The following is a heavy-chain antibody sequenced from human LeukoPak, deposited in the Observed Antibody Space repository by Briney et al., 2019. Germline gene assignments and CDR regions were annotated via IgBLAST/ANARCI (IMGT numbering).Heavy chain of an antibody. Sequence: GGSLRLSCLASGFTFSDYHINWVRQAPGKGLEWVSGISWNSGSIGYADSVKGRFTISRGNAKNSLYLQMNSLRAEDTALYYCAKDRGSGWPLYYYGMDVWGQGTTVTVSS. D-gene: IGHD6-19*01. CDR1: GFTFSDYH. CDR3: AKDRGSGWPLYYYGMDV. V-gene: IGHV3-9*01. CDR2: ISWNSGSI. J-gene: IGHJ6*02.